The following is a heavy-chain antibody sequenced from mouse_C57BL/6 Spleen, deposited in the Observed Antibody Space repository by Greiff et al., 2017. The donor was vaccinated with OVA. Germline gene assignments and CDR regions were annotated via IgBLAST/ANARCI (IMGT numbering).Heavy chain of an antibody. Sequence: EVQGVESGGGLVKPGGSLKLSCAASGFTFSSYAMSWVRQTPEKRLEWVATISDGGSYTYYPDNVKGRFTISRDNAKNNLYLQMSHLKSEDTAMYYCARGRATSDYFDYWGQGTTLTVSS. V-gene: IGHV5-4*01. CDR2: ISDGGSYT. CDR1: GFTFSSYA. D-gene: IGHD1-1*01. CDR3: ARGRATSDYFDY. J-gene: IGHJ2*01.